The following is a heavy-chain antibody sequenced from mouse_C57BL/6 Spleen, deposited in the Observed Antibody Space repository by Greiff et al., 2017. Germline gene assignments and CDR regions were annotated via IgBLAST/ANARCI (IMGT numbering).Heavy chain of an antibody. CDR2: LWTGGGT. V-gene: IGHV2-9-1*01. CDR1: GFSLTSYA. Sequence: QVQLKESGPGLVAPSQSLSITCTVSGFSLTSYAISWVRQPPGKGLEWLGVLWTGGGTNYNSALKSRLSISKDNSKSQVFLKMNSLQTDDTARYYCASYDYDGPWFAYWGQGTLVTVSA. J-gene: IGHJ3*01. CDR3: ASYDYDGPWFAY. D-gene: IGHD2-4*01.